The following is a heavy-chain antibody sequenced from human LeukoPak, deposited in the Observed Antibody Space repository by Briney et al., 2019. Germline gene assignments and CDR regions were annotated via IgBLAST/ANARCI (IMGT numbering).Heavy chain of an antibody. V-gene: IGHV4-34*01. J-gene: IGHJ6*03. CDR1: GVSFSGYY. D-gene: IGHD6-13*01. Sequence: PSETLSLTCAVYGVSFSGYYWSWIRQPPGKGLEWIGEVNHSGSTNYNPSLKSRVTMSVDTSKNQFSLKMRSVTAADTAVYYCARGEAAAGPMDYMDVWDTGATVTVSS. CDR2: VNHSGST. CDR3: ARGEAAAGPMDYMDV.